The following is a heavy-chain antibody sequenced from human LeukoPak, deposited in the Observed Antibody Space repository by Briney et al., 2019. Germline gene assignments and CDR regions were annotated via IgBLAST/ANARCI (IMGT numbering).Heavy chain of an antibody. CDR2: MNPNCGNT. V-gene: IGHV1-8*03. J-gene: IGHJ6*03. CDR3: ARGRNWGDLARAINYYYYYMDV. D-gene: IGHD3-16*01. Sequence: GAPVKVSCKASGYTFTSYDINWVRQATGQGLEWMGWMNPNCGNTGYAQKFQGRVTITRNTSISTAYMELSSLRSEDTAVYYCARGRNWGDLARAINYYYYYMDVWGKGTTVTVSS. CDR1: GYTFTSYD.